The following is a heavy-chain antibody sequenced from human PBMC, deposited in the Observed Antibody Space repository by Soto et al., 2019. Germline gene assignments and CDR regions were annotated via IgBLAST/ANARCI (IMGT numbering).Heavy chain of an antibody. Sequence: GGSLKISCKVSGYSFTSYWISGVRQMPGKGLEWMGRIDPSDSYTNYSPSFQGHVTISADKSISTAYLQWGSLKTSDTAMYYCARHGEYSNYYYYGMDVWGQGTTVTV. D-gene: IGHD4-4*01. J-gene: IGHJ6*02. V-gene: IGHV5-10-1*01. CDR1: GYSFTSYW. CDR2: IDPSDSYT. CDR3: ARHGEYSNYYYYGMDV.